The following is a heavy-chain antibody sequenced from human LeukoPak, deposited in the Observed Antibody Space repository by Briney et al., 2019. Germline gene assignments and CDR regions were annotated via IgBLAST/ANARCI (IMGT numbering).Heavy chain of an antibody. Sequence: PSDTLSLTCTVSGGSISGYYWSWIRQPPGKGLEWIGYIYYSGSTNYNPSLKSRVTISVDTSKNQFSLKLSSVTAADTAVYYCARYNDYGATNWFDPWGQGTLVTVSS. CDR3: ARYNDYGATNWFDP. V-gene: IGHV4-59*07. CDR2: IYYSGST. CDR1: GGSISGYY. J-gene: IGHJ5*02. D-gene: IGHD4-17*01.